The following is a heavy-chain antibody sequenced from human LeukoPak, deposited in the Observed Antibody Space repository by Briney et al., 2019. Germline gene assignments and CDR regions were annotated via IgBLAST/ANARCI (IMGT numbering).Heavy chain of an antibody. CDR2: IIPIFGIT. V-gene: IGHV1-69*04. CDR3: ARVNGGKLEAFDI. D-gene: IGHD4-23*01. Sequence: PSEKVPCNACGRTFSSYAIRWARQAPGQAFEWMRKIIPIFGITNYAQKFEGRVTITADKSTSTAYMELSSVRSEDRAVYYCARVNGGKLEAFDIWGQGTMVTVSS. CDR1: GRTFSSYA. J-gene: IGHJ3*02.